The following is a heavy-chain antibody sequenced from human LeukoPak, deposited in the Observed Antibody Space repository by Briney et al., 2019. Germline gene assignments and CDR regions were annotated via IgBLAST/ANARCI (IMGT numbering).Heavy chain of an antibody. D-gene: IGHD2-2*01. CDR2: IYYGVSI. CDR1: GGSISNYY. CDR3: ARSDCSTTSCVAYYGMYV. Sequence: PAETLSLTCTVSGGSISNYYWNWVRQPPGKGLEWGGYIYYGVSINYTPSLKSPVTISVDTSKNQFSLKLSSMTAADTAVYYCARSDCSTTSCVAYYGMYVCGQGTTVTVSS. J-gene: IGHJ6*02. V-gene: IGHV4-59*08.